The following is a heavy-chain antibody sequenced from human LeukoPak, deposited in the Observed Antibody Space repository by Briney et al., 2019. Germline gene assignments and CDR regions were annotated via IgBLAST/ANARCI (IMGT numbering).Heavy chain of an antibody. CDR1: GGSISSSSYY. CDR3: ARPPFRYCSSTSCYKYFQH. Sequence: SETLSLTCTVSGGSISSSSYYWGWIRQPPGKGLEWIGEINHSGSTNYNPSLKSRVTISVDTSKNQFSLKLSSVTAADTAVYYCARPPFRYCSSTSCYKYFQHWGQGTLVTVSS. CDR2: INHSGST. V-gene: IGHV4-39*07. D-gene: IGHD2-2*02. J-gene: IGHJ1*01.